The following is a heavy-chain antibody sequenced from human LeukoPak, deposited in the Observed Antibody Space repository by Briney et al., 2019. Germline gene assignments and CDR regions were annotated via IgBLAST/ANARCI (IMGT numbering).Heavy chain of an antibody. CDR3: GREVQAAPGTFDI. D-gene: IGHD6-13*01. V-gene: IGHV1-69*05. CDR2: IIPIFGTA. Sequence: SVKLSCKSSGGTFSSYAISWVRQAPAQGLDWMGVIIPIFGTANYAQKFQGRVTMTTDESTSTAYMELSSLRSEDKAVYYCGREVQAAPGTFDIWGQGRMVTVSS. J-gene: IGHJ3*02. CDR1: GGTFSSYA.